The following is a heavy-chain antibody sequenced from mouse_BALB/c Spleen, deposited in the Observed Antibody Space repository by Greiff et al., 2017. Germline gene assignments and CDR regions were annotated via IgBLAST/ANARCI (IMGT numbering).Heavy chain of an antibody. D-gene: IGHD2-3*01. Sequence: VQLKESGPSLVKPSQTLSLTCSVTGDSITSGYWNWIRKFPGNKLEYMGYISYSGSTYYNPSLKSRISITRDTSKNQYYLQLNSVTTEDSATYYCARYYDGYYWYFDVWGAGTTVTVSS. CDR1: GDSITSGY. J-gene: IGHJ1*01. V-gene: IGHV3-8*02. CDR2: ISYSGST. CDR3: ARYYDGYYWYFDV.